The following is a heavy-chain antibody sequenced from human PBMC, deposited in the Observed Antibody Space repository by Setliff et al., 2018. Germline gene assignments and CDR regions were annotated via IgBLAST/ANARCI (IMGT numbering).Heavy chain of an antibody. J-gene: IGHJ4*02. CDR3: FGAGTCSY. Sequence: LRLSCGASGFTYKNDWVSWVRQAPGKGLEWLASINPDGSEKYYVDSVKGRFTISRGNARNSLSLQMNSLRTEDTAVYYCFGAGTCSYWGQGTLVTVSS. V-gene: IGHV3-7*01. CDR2: INPDGSEK. D-gene: IGHD3-10*01. CDR1: GFTYKNDW.